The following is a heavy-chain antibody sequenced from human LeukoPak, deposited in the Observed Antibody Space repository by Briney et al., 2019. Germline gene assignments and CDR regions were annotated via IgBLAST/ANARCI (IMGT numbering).Heavy chain of an antibody. D-gene: IGHD3-22*01. CDR3: AKGARYYDSSGYTAY. Sequence: GGSLRLSCAASGFTFSSYGMHWVRQTPGKGLEWVAVISYDGSNKYYADSVKGRFTISRDNAKNTLYLQMNSLRAEDTAVYYCAKGARYYDSSGYTAYWGQGTLVTVSS. J-gene: IGHJ4*02. V-gene: IGHV3-30*18. CDR2: ISYDGSNK. CDR1: GFTFSSYG.